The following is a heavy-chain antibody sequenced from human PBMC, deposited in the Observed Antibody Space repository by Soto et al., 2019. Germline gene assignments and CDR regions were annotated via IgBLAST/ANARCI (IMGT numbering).Heavy chain of an antibody. D-gene: IGHD4-4*01. CDR2: IGGSGGNR. Sequence: EVQLLESGGGLVQPGGSLRLSCAASGFTFNAYAMTWVRQAPGKGLEWVSAIGGSGGNRYYAASVKGRFTISRDNSEDTLDLQMNRLRVEDTAVYYCARVASDYINSVDHWGQGILVTVSS. J-gene: IGHJ4*02. CDR1: GFTFNAYA. V-gene: IGHV3-23*01. CDR3: ARVASDYINSVDH.